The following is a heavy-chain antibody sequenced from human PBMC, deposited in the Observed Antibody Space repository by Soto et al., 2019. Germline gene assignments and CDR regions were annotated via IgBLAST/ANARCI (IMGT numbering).Heavy chain of an antibody. V-gene: IGHV3-48*01. D-gene: IGHD6-13*01. CDR2: ISSSSSTI. CDR1: GFTFSSYS. Sequence: GGSLRLSCAASGFTFSSYSMNWVRQAPGKGLEWVSYISSSSSTIYYADSVKGRFTISRDNAKNSLYLQMNSLRAEDTAVYYCASSPNLIAAADMYFDYWGQGTLVTVSS. CDR3: ASSPNLIAAADMYFDY. J-gene: IGHJ4*02.